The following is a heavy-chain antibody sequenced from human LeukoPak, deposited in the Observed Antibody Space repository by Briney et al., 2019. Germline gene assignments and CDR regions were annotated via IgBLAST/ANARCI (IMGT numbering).Heavy chain of an antibody. CDR2: INPNSGGT. CDR1: GYTFTGYY. D-gene: IGHD3-10*01. CDR3: ARDRTTMIRGVTLPLNYFDS. V-gene: IGHV1-2*04. J-gene: IGHJ4*02. Sequence: GASVKVSCKASGYTFTGYYMHWVRQAPGQGLEWMGWINPNSGGTNYAQKFQGWVTMTRDTSITTVYMELTSLKSDDTAVYYCARDRTTMIRGVTLPLNYFDSWGQGTLVTVSS.